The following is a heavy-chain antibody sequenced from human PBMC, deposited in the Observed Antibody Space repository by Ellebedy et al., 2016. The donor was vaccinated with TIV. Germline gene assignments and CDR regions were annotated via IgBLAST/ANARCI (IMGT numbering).Heavy chain of an antibody. Sequence: GESMKISCAASGFTFNQYHIHWLRQAPGKGLEWVALIWFNGRLRYYSDSVRGRFTLSRDNLRDTVFLQMNSLRPDDPGIYYCAREVSGGQGDMDVWGQGTTVAVSS. CDR3: AREVSGGQGDMDV. D-gene: IGHD2-8*01. V-gene: IGHV3-33*01. CDR1: GFTFNQYH. J-gene: IGHJ6*02. CDR2: IWFNGRLR.